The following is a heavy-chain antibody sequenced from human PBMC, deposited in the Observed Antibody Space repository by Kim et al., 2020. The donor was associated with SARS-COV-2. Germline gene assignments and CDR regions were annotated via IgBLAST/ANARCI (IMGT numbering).Heavy chain of an antibody. CDR1: GYTFTSYD. Sequence: ASVKVSCKASGYTFTSYDINWVRQATGQGLEWMGWMNPNSGNTGYAQKFQGRVTMTRNTSISTAYMELSSLRSEDTAVYYCARGQGKFTMMIGWFDPWGQGTLVTVYS. V-gene: IGHV1-8*01. J-gene: IGHJ5*02. CDR2: MNPNSGNT. CDR3: ARGQGKFTMMIGWFDP. D-gene: IGHD3-22*01.